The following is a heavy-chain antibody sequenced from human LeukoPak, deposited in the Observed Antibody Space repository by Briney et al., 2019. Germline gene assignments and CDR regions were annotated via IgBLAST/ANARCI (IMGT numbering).Heavy chain of an antibody. CDR3: ARVGRELTIDY. D-gene: IGHD1-26*01. CDR2: INSDGSST. V-gene: IGHV3-74*01. CDR1: GFTFSSYW. J-gene: IGHJ4*02. Sequence: GGSLRLSCAASGFTFSSYWMHSVRQAPGKGLVWVSRINSDGSSTSYADSVKGRFTISRDNAKNTLYLQMNSLRAEDTAVYYCARVGRELTIDYWGQGTLVTVSS.